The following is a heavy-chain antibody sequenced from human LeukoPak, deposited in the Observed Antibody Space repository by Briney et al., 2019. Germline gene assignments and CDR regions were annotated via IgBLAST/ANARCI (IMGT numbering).Heavy chain of an antibody. CDR2: IIPIFGTA. D-gene: IGHD3-10*01. V-gene: IGHV1-69*01. CDR3: ARDLGDSFDY. J-gene: IGHJ4*02. Sequence: GASVKVSCKASGGTFSNYAISWVRPAPGQGLEWMGEIIPIFGTASYAQKFQGRVTITADESTRTAYMELSSLRSEDTAVYYCARDLGDSFDYWGQGTLVTVSS. CDR1: GGTFSNYA.